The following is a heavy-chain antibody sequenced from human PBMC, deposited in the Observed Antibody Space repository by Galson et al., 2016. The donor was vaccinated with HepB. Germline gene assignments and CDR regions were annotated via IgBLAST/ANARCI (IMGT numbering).Heavy chain of an antibody. J-gene: IGHJ4*02. V-gene: IGHV3-7*01. Sequence: SLRLSCAASGFTFSSNWMSWVRQAPGKGLEWVASIKEDGSETYYVDSVKGRFTISRDNAKNSLYLQMSSLRAEDTAVSYCARLRPRSYFDYWGQGTLVTVSS. CDR2: IKEDGSET. CDR3: ARLRPRSYFDY. CDR1: GFTFSSNW.